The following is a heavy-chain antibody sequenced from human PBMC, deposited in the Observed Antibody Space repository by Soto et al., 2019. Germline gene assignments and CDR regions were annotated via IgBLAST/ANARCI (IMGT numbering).Heavy chain of an antibody. D-gene: IGHD2-2*01. Sequence: SVKVSFKASSGTFMSYAISWVRQAPGQGLEWMGGIIPIFGTANYAQKFQGRVTITADESTSTAYMELSSLRSEDTAVYYCARDGVGCSSTSCYRWFDPWGQGTLVTVSS. J-gene: IGHJ5*02. CDR2: IIPIFGTA. V-gene: IGHV1-69*13. CDR3: ARDGVGCSSTSCYRWFDP. CDR1: SGTFMSYA.